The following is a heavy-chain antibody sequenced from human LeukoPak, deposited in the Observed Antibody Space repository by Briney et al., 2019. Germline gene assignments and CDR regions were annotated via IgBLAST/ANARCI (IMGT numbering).Heavy chain of an antibody. CDR1: GGTFSSYA. V-gene: IGHV1-69*13. CDR3: ARGGVVAASPYYFDY. D-gene: IGHD2-15*01. CDR2: IIPIFGTA. J-gene: IGHJ4*02. Sequence: SVKVSCKASGGTFSSYAISWVRQPPGQGLEWMGGIIPIFGTANYAQKFQGRVTITADESTSTAYMELSSLRSEDTAVYYCARGGVVAASPYYFDYWGQGTLVTVSS.